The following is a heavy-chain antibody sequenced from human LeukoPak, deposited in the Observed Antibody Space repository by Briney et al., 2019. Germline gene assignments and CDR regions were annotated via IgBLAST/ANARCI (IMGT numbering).Heavy chain of an antibody. D-gene: IGHD6-6*01. Sequence: GRSLRLSCAASGFTFSSYAMHWVRQAPGKGLEWVAVISYDGSNKYYADSVKGRFTISRDNAKNTLYLQMNSLRVEDTAVYYCARDRPHNWFDPWGQGTLVTVSS. J-gene: IGHJ5*02. V-gene: IGHV3-30-3*01. CDR1: GFTFSSYA. CDR2: ISYDGSNK. CDR3: ARDRPHNWFDP.